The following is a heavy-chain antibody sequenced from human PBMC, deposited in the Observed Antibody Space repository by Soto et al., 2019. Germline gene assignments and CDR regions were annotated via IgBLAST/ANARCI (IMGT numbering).Heavy chain of an antibody. Sequence: PGESLKISCKGSGYSFPSYWIGWVRQMPGKGLEWMGIIYPGDSDARYSPSFQGQVTISADKSISTAYLQWSSLKASNTAMYYCERYLLRNAFDIWGQGTMVTVSS. CDR3: ERYLLRNAFDI. CDR1: GYSFPSYW. CDR2: IYPGDSDA. V-gene: IGHV5-51*01. D-gene: IGHD3-16*01. J-gene: IGHJ3*02.